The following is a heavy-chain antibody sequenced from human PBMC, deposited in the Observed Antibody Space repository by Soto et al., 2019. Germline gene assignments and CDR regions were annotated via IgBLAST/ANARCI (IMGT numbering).Heavy chain of an antibody. CDR1: GGTFSSYA. J-gene: IGHJ3*02. CDR3: ARAANGVATIEDDAFDI. CDR2: IIPIFGTA. D-gene: IGHD5-12*01. V-gene: IGHV1-69*13. Sequence: ASVKVSCKASGGTFSSYAISWVRQAPGQGLEWMGGIIPIFGTANYAQKFQGRVTITADESTSTAYMELSSLRSEDTAVYYCARAANGVATIEDDAFDIWGQGTMVTVSS.